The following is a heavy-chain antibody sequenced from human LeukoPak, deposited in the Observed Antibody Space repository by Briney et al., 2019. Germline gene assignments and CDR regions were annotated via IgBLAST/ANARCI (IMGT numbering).Heavy chain of an antibody. CDR3: ASLFPGYCSSTSCYTRGHR. V-gene: IGHV4-39*01. D-gene: IGHD2-2*02. CDR1: GGSISSSSYY. CDR2: IYYSGST. J-gene: IGHJ4*02. Sequence: SETLSLTCTVSGGSISSSSYYWGWIRQPPGKGLEWIGSIYYSGSTYYNPSLKSRVTISVDTSKNQFSLKLSSVTAADTAVYYCASLFPGYCSSTSCYTRGHRWGQGTLVTVSS.